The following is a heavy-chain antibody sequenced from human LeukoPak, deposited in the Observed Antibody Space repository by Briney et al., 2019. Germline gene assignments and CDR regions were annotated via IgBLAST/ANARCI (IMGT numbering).Heavy chain of an antibody. V-gene: IGHV1-8*03. Sequence: ASVKVSCKASGYIFTTYDIGWVRQATGQGLEWMGWLNPNSGNAGYAQKFQGRVTISRNTSISTAYMELSSLRSDDTAIYYCAGRKFLGWFAPWGQGTLVTVSS. CDR1: GYIFTTYD. D-gene: IGHD7-27*01. CDR3: AGRKFLGWFAP. J-gene: IGHJ5*02. CDR2: LNPNSGNA.